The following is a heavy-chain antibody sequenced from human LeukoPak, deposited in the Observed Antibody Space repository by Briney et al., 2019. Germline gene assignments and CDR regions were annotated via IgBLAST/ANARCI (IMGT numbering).Heavy chain of an antibody. CDR3: ARGGTSGYSSTRHFWGGNYYFDY. J-gene: IGHJ4*02. V-gene: IGHV3-7*01. CDR2: INQDGSEK. CDR1: GFTFRGYW. Sequence: GGSLRLSCAASGFTFRGYWMSWVRQAPGQGLEWVANINQDGSEKYYLDSAKGRFTISRDNARNSLYRQVNSLRAEDTAVYYCARGGTSGYSSTRHFWGGNYYFDYWGQGSLVTVSS. D-gene: IGHD2-2*01.